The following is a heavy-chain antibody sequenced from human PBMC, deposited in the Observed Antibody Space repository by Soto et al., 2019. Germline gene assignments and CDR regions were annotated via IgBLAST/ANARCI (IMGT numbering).Heavy chain of an antibody. CDR2: MNPNSGNT. D-gene: IGHD3-10*01. V-gene: IGHV1-8*01. CDR1: GYTFTSYD. J-gene: IGHJ4*02. Sequence: SVKVSCKASGYTFTSYDINWVRQATGQGLEWMGWMNPNSGNTGYAQKFQGRVTMTTDTYASTVHMELSSLRSEDTAVYFCARDSSASATSYSFDYWGQGTLVTVSS. CDR3: ARDSSASATSYSFDY.